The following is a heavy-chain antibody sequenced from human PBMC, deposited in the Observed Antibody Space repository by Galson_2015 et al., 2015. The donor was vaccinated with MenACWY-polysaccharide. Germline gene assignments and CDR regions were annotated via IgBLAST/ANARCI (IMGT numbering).Heavy chain of an antibody. CDR3: ARDSGIAGADDY. Sequence: SLRLSCAASGFTFSTYSMTWVRQAPGKGLEWVSYISSSSRTIYYADSVKGRFTISRDNAKNSLYLLMNSLRNEDTAVYYCARDSGIAGADDYWGQGTLVTVSS. J-gene: IGHJ4*02. V-gene: IGHV3-48*02. CDR2: ISSSSRTI. D-gene: IGHD6-13*01. CDR1: GFTFSTYS.